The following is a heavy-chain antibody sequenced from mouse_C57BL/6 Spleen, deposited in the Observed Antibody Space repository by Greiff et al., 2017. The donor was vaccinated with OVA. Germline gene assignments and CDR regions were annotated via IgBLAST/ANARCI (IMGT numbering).Heavy chain of an antibody. CDR1: GFNIKDYY. J-gene: IGHJ2*01. Sequence: EVQLQQSGAELVRPGASVKLSCTASGFNIKDYYMHWVKQRPEQGLEWIGRIDPEDGDTEYAPKFQGKATMTADTSSNTAYLQLSSLTSEDTAVYYCTTSATVVYYFDYWGQGTTLTVSS. CDR2: IDPEDGDT. V-gene: IGHV14-1*01. CDR3: TTSATVVYYFDY. D-gene: IGHD1-1*01.